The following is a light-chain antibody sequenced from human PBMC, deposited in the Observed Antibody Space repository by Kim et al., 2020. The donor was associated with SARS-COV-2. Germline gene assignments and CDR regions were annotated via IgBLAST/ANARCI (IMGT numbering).Light chain of an antibody. Sequence: LSPGERATLSCRASQSVSHNYLAWYQQKPGQAPRLLIYGASSRATGIPDRFSGSGSGADFTLTISRLEPEDFAVYYCQQYGSSPYTFGQGTKLEI. CDR1: QSVSHNY. CDR3: QQYGSSPYT. J-gene: IGKJ2*01. CDR2: GAS. V-gene: IGKV3-20*01.